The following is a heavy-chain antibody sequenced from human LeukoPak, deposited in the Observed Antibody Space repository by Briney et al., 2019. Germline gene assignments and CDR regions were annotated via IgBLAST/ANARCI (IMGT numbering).Heavy chain of an antibody. J-gene: IGHJ4*02. V-gene: IGHV4-59*01. D-gene: IGHD3-3*01. Sequence: SETLSLPCTVSGGPIPTYYWSWIRQPPGKGREWIGFIFYSGSTNYNPSLKSRVTISLNTSKTQFSLKLSSVTAADTAVYYCARGTFWSGYYHDYWGQGTLVTVSS. CDR1: GGPIPTYY. CDR3: ARGTFWSGYYHDY. CDR2: IFYSGST.